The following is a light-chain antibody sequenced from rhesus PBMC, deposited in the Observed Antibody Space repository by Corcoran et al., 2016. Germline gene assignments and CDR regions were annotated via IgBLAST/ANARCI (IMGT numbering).Light chain of an antibody. J-gene: IGLJ1*01. CDR3: SSYASSGTFI. Sequence: QAAPTQSPSMSGSPGQSVTISCTGTSSDIGGYNRVSWFQQHPGKAPKLMIYEVSKRPSGVSDRFSGSKSANTASLTISGLQTEDGADYSCSSYASSGTFIFGSGTRLTVL. V-gene: IGLV2-13*03. CDR2: EVS. CDR1: SSDIGGYNR.